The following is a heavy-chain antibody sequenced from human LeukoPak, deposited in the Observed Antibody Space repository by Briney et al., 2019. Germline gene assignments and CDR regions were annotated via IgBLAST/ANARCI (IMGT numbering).Heavy chain of an antibody. J-gene: IGHJ4*02. V-gene: IGHV3-23*01. D-gene: IGHD4-11*01. Sequence: AGGSLRLSCAASGFTFSSYAMNWVRQAPGKGLEWISSISGSGDNTYYAGSVNGRFTISRDNSKNTLYLQMNSLRAEDTAVYHCANTPTVTSFDYWGQGTLVTVSS. CDR1: GFTFSSYA. CDR2: ISGSGDNT. CDR3: ANTPTVTSFDY.